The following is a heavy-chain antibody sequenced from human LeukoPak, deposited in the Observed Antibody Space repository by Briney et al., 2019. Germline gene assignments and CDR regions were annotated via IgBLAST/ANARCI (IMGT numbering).Heavy chain of an antibody. CDR2: IHSSGYT. D-gene: IGHD1-26*01. Sequence: PSETLSLTCTVSGGSISSNYWAWIRQPPGQGLEWIAYIHSSGYTNYNPFLRSRVTISVDTSKNEFSLKVTSVTAADTAVYYCAQRQGPTSGSCDYFDPWGQGTLVTVSS. J-gene: IGHJ5*02. CDR1: GGSISSNY. V-gene: IGHV4-4*09. CDR3: AQRQGPTSGSCDYFDP.